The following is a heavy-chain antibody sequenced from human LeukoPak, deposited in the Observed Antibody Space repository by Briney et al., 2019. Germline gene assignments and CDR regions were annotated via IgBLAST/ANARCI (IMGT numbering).Heavy chain of an antibody. Sequence: GGSLRLSCAASGFTFESYWMAWVRRAPGKGREWVAHIKEGGSETYYVDSVKGRFTISRDNAKSSLYLQMNGLRVEDTAIYYCARGGSRGSFDNWGQGALVTVSS. J-gene: IGHJ4*02. CDR1: GFTFESYW. D-gene: IGHD1-26*01. CDR3: ARGGSRGSFDN. CDR2: IKEGGSET. V-gene: IGHV3-7*04.